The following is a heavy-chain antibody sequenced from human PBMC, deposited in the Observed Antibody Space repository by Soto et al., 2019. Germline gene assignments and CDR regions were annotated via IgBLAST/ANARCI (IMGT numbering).Heavy chain of an antibody. Sequence: QLQLQESGSGLVKPSQTLSLTCAVSGGSISSGGYSWSWIRQPPGKGLEWIGYIYHSGSTYYNPSLQSRVTIPVDRSKNQFSLKLSSVTAADTAVYYCASTYRAGSGSSPWFDPWGQGTLVTVSS. J-gene: IGHJ5*02. CDR1: GGSISSGGYS. D-gene: IGHD3-10*01. V-gene: IGHV4-30-2*01. CDR3: ASTYRAGSGSSPWFDP. CDR2: IYHSGST.